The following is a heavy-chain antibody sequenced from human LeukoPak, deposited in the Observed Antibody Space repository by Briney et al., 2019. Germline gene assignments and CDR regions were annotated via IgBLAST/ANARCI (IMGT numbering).Heavy chain of an antibody. CDR3: ARDLFGVVTSDDAFDI. Sequence: GGSLRLSCAASGFTVSSNYMSWVRQAPGKGLEWVPVIYSGGSTYYADSVKGRFTISRDNSKNTLYLQMNSLRAEDTAVYYCARDLFGVVTSDDAFDIWGQGTMVTVSS. J-gene: IGHJ3*02. V-gene: IGHV3-53*01. CDR1: GFTVSSNY. D-gene: IGHD3-3*01. CDR2: IYSGGST.